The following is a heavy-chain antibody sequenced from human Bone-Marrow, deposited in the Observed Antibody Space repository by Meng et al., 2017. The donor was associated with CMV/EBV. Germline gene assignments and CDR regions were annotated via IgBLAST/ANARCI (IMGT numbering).Heavy chain of an antibody. D-gene: IGHD3-16*01. CDR3: ARDEDTVMLEERYFDY. CDR1: GFTFGYYY. J-gene: IGHJ4*02. Sequence: GESLKISCAASGFTFGYYYMSWVRQAPQKGPEWVATIKEDGSEEYYVDSVKGRFTLSRDNSKNTLYLQMNSLRGEDTAVYYCARDEDTVMLEERYFDYWGQGTLVTVSS. V-gene: IGHV3-7*01. CDR2: IKEDGSEE.